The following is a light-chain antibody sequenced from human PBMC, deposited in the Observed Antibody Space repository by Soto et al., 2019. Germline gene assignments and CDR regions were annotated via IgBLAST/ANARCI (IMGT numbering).Light chain of an antibody. V-gene: IGLV2-8*01. Sequence: SGLTQPPSASGSAGQSVTIACTGTSSDVGGYNYVSWYQQHPGKAPKLMIYEVSKRPSGVPDRFSGSKSGNTASLAVSGLQADDEADYYCRSYAGSNIFYVFGTGTKVTVL. CDR2: EVS. J-gene: IGLJ1*01. CDR1: SSDVGGYNY. CDR3: RSYAGSNIFYV.